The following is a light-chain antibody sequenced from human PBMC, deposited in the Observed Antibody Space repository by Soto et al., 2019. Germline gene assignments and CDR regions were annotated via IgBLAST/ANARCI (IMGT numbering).Light chain of an antibody. Sequence: DIQMTQSPSSLSEPVGHRVTTTCPASQTISSWLAWYQQKPGKAPKLLIYKASTLKSGVPSRSSGSGSGTEFTLTISSLQPDDFATYYCQHYNSYSEAFGQGTKVDI. V-gene: IGKV1-5*03. CDR2: KAS. CDR3: QHYNSYSEA. CDR1: QTISSW. J-gene: IGKJ1*01.